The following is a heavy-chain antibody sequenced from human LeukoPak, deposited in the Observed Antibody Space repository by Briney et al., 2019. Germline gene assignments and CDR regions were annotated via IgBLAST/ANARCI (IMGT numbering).Heavy chain of an antibody. J-gene: IGHJ5*02. D-gene: IGHD3-9*01. CDR3: AKDGQYYDILTGYHLNWFDP. CDR1: GFTFSSYA. V-gene: IGHV3-23*01. Sequence: GGSLRFSCAASGFTFSSYAMSWVRQAPGKGLEWVSAISGSGGSTYYADSVKGRFTISRDNSKNTLYLQMNSLRAEDTAVYYCAKDGQYYDILTGYHLNWFDPWGQGTLVTVSS. CDR2: ISGSGGST.